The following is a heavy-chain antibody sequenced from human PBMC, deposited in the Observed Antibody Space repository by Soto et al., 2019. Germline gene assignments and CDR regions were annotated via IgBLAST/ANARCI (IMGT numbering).Heavy chain of an antibody. V-gene: IGHV4-39*01. CDR3: ASTEPTTVVTPHWFDP. Sequence: QLQLQESGPGLVKPSETLSLTCTVSGGSISSSSYYWGWIRQPPGKGLEWIGSIYYSGSTYYNPSLKSRVTISVDTSKNQFSLKLSSVTAADTAVYYCASTEPTTVVTPHWFDPWGQGTLVTVSS. CDR1: GGSISSSSYY. D-gene: IGHD4-17*01. J-gene: IGHJ5*02. CDR2: IYYSGST.